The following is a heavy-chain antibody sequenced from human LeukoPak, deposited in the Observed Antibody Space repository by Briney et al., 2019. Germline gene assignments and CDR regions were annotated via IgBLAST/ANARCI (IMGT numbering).Heavy chain of an antibody. V-gene: IGHV3-53*01. CDR2: IYSGGST. D-gene: IGHD5-18*01. CDR3: ARVGYSYGHWYFDL. Sequence: GGSLRLSCAASGFTSTNYGMSWVRQAPGKGLEWVSVIYSGGSTYYADSVKGRFTVSRDSSKNTLYLQMDSLRAGDTAVYYCARVGYSYGHWYFDLWGRGTLVTVSS. J-gene: IGHJ2*01. CDR1: GFTSTNYG.